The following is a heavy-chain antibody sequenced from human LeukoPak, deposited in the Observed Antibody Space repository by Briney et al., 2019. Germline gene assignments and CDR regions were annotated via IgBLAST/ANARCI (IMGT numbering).Heavy chain of an antibody. D-gene: IGHD5-18*01. CDR1: GFTFSSYG. J-gene: IGHJ4*02. CDR3: ANGRAGYSYGYEYFDY. CDR2: ISYDGSNK. V-gene: IGHV3-30*18. Sequence: PGRSLRLSCSASGFTFSSYGMHWVRQAPGKGLEWVAVISYDGSNKYYADSVKGRFTISRDNSKNTLYLQMNSLRAEDTAVYYCANGRAGYSYGYEYFDYWGQGTLVTVSS.